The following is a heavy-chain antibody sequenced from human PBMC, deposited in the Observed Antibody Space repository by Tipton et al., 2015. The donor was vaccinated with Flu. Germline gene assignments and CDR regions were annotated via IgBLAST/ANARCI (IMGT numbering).Heavy chain of an antibody. J-gene: IGHJ6*02. V-gene: IGHV1-18*01. CDR2: ISPYTGGT. CDR3: ARHLLPYGEGGMDV. D-gene: IGHD3-10*01. CDR1: GYSFTNYA. Sequence: VQLVQSGGEVKKPGASVQVSCKASGYSFTNYAISWVRQAPGQGLEWMGWISPYTGGTNYAQNFQGRVTMTTEISTTTVYMDLRNLRSHDRAVYYCARHLLPYGEGGMDVWGQGTTVIVSS.